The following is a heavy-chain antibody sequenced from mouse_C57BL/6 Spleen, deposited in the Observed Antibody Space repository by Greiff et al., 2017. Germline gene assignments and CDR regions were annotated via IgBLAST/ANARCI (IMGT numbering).Heavy chain of an antibody. J-gene: IGHJ4*01. CDR2: ISSGSSTI. V-gene: IGHV5-17*01. Sequence: EVQLQESGGGLVKPGGSLKLSCAASGFTFSDYGMHWVRQAPEQGLEWVAYISSGSSTIYYADTVKGRFTISRDNATNTLFLQLTSLRSEDTAMYYCARKLTAIAMDYWGQGTSVTVSS. CDR1: GFTFSDYG. D-gene: IGHD4-1*01. CDR3: ARKLTAIAMDY.